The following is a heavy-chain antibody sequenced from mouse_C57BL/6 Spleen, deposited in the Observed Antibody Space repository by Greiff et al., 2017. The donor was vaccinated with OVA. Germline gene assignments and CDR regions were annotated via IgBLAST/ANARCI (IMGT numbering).Heavy chain of an antibody. CDR2: IDPSDSYT. CDR3: SARGYDYGMDY. J-gene: IGHJ4*01. D-gene: IGHD2-2*01. CDR1: GYTFTSYW. Sequence: QVQLQQPGAELVKPGASVKLSCKASGYTFTSYWMQWVKQRPGQGLEWIGEIDPSDSYTNYNQKFKGKATLTVDTSSSTAYMQLSSLTSEDSAVYYWSARGYDYGMDYWGQGTSVTVSS. V-gene: IGHV1-50*01.